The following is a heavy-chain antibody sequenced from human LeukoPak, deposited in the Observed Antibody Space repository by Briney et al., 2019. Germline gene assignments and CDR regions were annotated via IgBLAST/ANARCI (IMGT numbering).Heavy chain of an antibody. J-gene: IGHJ4*02. Sequence: GGSLRPSCAASGFTFSSYWMHWVRQAPGKGLVWVSRINSDGSSTNYADSVKGRFTISRDNAKNTLYLQMNSLRAEDTAVYYCARTYYYDTSGYNYPFDYWGQGTLVTVSS. CDR3: ARTYYYDTSGYNYPFDY. CDR1: GFTFSSYW. D-gene: IGHD3-22*01. V-gene: IGHV3-74*01. CDR2: INSDGSST.